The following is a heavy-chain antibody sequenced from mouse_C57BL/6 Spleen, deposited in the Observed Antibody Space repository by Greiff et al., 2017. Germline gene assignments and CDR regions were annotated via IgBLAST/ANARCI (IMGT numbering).Heavy chain of an antibody. D-gene: IGHD2-2*01. Sequence: EVQLVESGGGLVKPGGSLKLSCAASGFTFSSYAMSWVRQTPEKRLEWVATISDGGSYTYYPDNVKGRFTISRDNAKNNLYLQMSHLKSEDTAMYYCARDRGYYGYDYAMDYWGQGTSVTVSS. V-gene: IGHV5-4*01. CDR2: ISDGGSYT. CDR1: GFTFSSYA. J-gene: IGHJ4*01. CDR3: ARDRGYYGYDYAMDY.